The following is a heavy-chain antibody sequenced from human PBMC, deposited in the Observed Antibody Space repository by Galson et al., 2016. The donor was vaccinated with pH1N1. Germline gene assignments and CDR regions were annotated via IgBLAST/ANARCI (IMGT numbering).Heavy chain of an antibody. CDR1: GFSLSTSGVG. V-gene: IGHV2-70*01. CDR3: ARNLYGDYSHYFDY. CDR2: IDRDDNK. D-gene: IGHD4-17*01. Sequence: PALVKPTQTLTLTCTFSGFSLSTSGVGVGWIRQPPGKALEWLALIDRDDNKYYSTSLKTRLTISKGTSKNQVVLTMTNMDPVDTATYYCARNLYGDYSHYFDYWGQGTLVTVSS. J-gene: IGHJ4*02.